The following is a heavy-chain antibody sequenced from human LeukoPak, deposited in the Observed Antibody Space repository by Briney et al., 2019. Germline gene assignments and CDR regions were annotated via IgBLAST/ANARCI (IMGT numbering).Heavy chain of an antibody. J-gene: IGHJ4*02. D-gene: IGHD2-21*02. V-gene: IGHV1-2*02. Sequence: GASVKLSCKASGYTFTDYYIHWVRQAPGQGLEWMGWINPNSGGTNYAQKFQGRVTMTRDRSISTACMELSRLRSDDTAVYYCAREGSYCVGGDCYSFDFWGQGTLITVSS. CDR3: AREGSYCVGGDCYSFDF. CDR2: INPNSGGT. CDR1: GYTFTDYY.